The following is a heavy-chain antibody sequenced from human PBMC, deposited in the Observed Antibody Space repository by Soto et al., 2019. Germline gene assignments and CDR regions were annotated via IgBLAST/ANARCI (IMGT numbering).Heavy chain of an antibody. J-gene: IGHJ6*02. CDR2: IVVGSGNT. D-gene: IGHD6-13*01. Sequence: SVKVSCKASGFTFTSSAVQWVRQARGQRLEWIGWIVVGSGNTNYAQKFQERVTITRDMSTSTAYMELGSLRSEDTAVYYCAADLHSSSWYRYYYYYGMDVWGQGTTVTVSS. CDR3: AADLHSSSWYRYYYYYGMDV. V-gene: IGHV1-58*01. CDR1: GFTFTSSA.